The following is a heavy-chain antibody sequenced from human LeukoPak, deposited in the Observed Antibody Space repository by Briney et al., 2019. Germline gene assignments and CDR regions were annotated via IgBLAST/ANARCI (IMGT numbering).Heavy chain of an antibody. CDR3: AKVGVAQFDY. D-gene: IGHD3-16*01. V-gene: IGHV1-18*01. CDR2: SSPYNGNT. Sequence: ASVKVSCKTSGYTFSSYGLTWMRQAPGQGPEWLGWSSPYNGNTNYAQKFQGRVTMTTDTSTNTAYMELRSLRSDDTAVYYCAKVGVAQFDYWGQGTLVTVSS. CDR1: GYTFSSYG. J-gene: IGHJ4*02.